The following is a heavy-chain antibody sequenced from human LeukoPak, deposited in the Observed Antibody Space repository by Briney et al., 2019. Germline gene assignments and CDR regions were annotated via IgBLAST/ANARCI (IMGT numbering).Heavy chain of an antibody. J-gene: IGHJ2*01. D-gene: IGHD3-3*01. CDR1: GGSISTYY. V-gene: IGHV4-59*12. CDR3: ARAILTPSGFVWHFDL. Sequence: SETLSLTCTVSGGSISTYYWSWIRQPPGKGLEWIGYIYYSRSTNCNPSLKSRVTISVDTSKSQFSLKLSSVTAADTAVYYCARAILTPSGFVWHFDLWGRGTLVTVSS. CDR2: IYYSRST.